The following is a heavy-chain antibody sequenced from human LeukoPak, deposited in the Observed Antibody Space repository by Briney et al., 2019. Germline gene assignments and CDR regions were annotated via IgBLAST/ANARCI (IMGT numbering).Heavy chain of an antibody. CDR2: INPNSGGT. CDR1: GYTFTGYY. Sequence: ASVKVSCKASGYTFTGYYMHWVRQAPGQGLEWMGWINPNSGGTNYAQKFQGWVTITRDTSISTAYMELSRLRSDDTAVYYCARSGYCSSTSCYTPYTWFDPWGQGTLVTVS. J-gene: IGHJ5*02. V-gene: IGHV1-2*04. CDR3: ARSGYCSSTSCYTPYTWFDP. D-gene: IGHD2-2*02.